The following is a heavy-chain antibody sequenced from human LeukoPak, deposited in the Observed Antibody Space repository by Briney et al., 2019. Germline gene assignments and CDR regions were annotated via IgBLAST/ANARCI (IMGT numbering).Heavy chain of an antibody. Sequence: ASVKVSCKASGYSFTSCDINWVRQATGQGLEWMGWMNPNSGNTGYAQKFQGRVTITRNTSISTAYMELSSLRSEDTAVYYCARGVKYQLLYPWIFDYRGQGTLVTVSS. CDR2: MNPNSGNT. CDR1: GYSFTSCD. V-gene: IGHV1-8*03. CDR3: ARGVKYQLLYPWIFDY. D-gene: IGHD2-2*02. J-gene: IGHJ4*02.